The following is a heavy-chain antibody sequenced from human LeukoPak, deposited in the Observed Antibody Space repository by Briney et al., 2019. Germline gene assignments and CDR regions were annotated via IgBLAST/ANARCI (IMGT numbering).Heavy chain of an antibody. CDR2: INTDGSTT. V-gene: IGHV3-74*01. CDR1: GFTFSSYS. J-gene: IGHJ4*02. Sequence: GGSLRLSCAASGFTFSSYSMNWVRQAPGKGLVWVSRINTDGSTTNYADSVKGRFTISRDNAKNTLYLQMNSLRAEDTAVYYCARAQQWLVQGDYWGQGTLVTVSS. D-gene: IGHD6-19*01. CDR3: ARAQQWLVQGDY.